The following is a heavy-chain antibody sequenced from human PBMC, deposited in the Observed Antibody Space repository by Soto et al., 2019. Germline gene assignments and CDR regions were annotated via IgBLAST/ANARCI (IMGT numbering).Heavy chain of an antibody. CDR3: ARQLDSGYSSSSASPPRPALFDY. V-gene: IGHV1-69*13. J-gene: IGHJ4*02. Sequence: GPSVKVSCKASGGTFSSYAISWVRQAPGQGLEWMGGIIPIFGTANYAQKFQGRVTITADESTSTAYMELSSLRSEDRAVYYCARQLDSGYSSSSASPPRPALFDYWGQAPLVTFSS. D-gene: IGHD6-6*01. CDR2: IIPIFGTA. CDR1: GGTFSSYA.